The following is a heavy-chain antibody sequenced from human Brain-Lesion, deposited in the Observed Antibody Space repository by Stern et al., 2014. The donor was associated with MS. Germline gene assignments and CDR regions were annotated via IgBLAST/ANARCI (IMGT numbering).Heavy chain of an antibody. CDR2: IFNSGST. CDR3: ARGRVVPGFQYYATDV. V-gene: IGHV4-61*02. D-gene: IGHD2-2*01. Sequence: VQLVQSGPGLVMPSQTLSLSCTVSGGSISSGGYYWSWIRQPAGKGLEWIGRIFNSGSTSHNPSLRVRVPISIDTPKTQFSLRLNPMTAADTAVYYCARGRVVPGFQYYATDVWGQGTTVIVSS. J-gene: IGHJ6*02. CDR1: GGSISSGGYY.